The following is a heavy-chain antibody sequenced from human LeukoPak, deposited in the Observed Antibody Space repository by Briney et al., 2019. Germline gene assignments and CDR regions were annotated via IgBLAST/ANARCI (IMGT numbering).Heavy chain of an antibody. CDR1: GGSISSYY. CDR3: ARDDYYDSRGYYHDAFDI. D-gene: IGHD3-22*01. Sequence: PSETLSLTCTVSGGSISSYYWSWIRQPAGKGLEWIGRIYTSGSTNYNPSLKSRVTMSVDTSKNQFSLKLSSVTAADTAVYYCARDDYYDSRGYYHDAFDIWGQGTMVTVSS. J-gene: IGHJ3*02. CDR2: IYTSGST. V-gene: IGHV4-4*07.